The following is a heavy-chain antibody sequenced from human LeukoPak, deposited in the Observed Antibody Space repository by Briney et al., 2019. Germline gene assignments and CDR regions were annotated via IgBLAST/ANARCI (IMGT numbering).Heavy chain of an antibody. V-gene: IGHV4-38-2*01. J-gene: IGHJ4*02. CDR2: IYHSGST. CDR3: ARGRIVVVVAATNPFDY. CDR1: GYSISSGYY. D-gene: IGHD2-15*01. Sequence: SETLSLTCAVSGYSISSGYYWGWIRQPPGQGLEWIGSIYHSGSTYYNPSLKSRVTISVDTSKNQFSLKLSSVTAADTAVSYCARGRIVVVVAATNPFDYWGQGTMVTVSS.